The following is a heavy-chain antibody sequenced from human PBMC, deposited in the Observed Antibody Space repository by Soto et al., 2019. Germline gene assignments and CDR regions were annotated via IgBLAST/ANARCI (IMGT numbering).Heavy chain of an antibody. CDR3: ARHPHCSANSCYFNWFDP. CDR1: GGSISGYY. V-gene: IGHV4-59*04. Sequence: ETLSLTCTVSGGSISGYYWSWIRQPPGRGLEWIGSIYYSGNTCSNPSLRSRVAISVDTSKNQFSLKLSSVTAADTAVYYCARHPHCSANSCYFNWFDPWGQGALVTVSS. D-gene: IGHD2-15*01. J-gene: IGHJ5*02. CDR2: IYYSGNT.